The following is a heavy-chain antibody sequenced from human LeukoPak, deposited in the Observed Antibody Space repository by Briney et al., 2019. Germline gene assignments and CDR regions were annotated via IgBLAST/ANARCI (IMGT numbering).Heavy chain of an antibody. Sequence: KPSENLSLTCTVSGGSISSYYWSWIRQPPGKGLEWIGYIYYTGSTNYNPSLKSRVTISVDTSKNQFSLKLSSATAADTAVYYCARESSRNAFDIWGQGTMVTVSS. CDR1: GGSISSYY. CDR3: ARESSRNAFDI. J-gene: IGHJ3*02. CDR2: IYYTGST. V-gene: IGHV4-59*01.